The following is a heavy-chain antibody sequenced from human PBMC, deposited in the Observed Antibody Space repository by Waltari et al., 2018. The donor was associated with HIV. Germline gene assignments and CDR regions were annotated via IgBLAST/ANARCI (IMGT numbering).Heavy chain of an antibody. CDR2: IYFSGST. Sequence: QVQLQESGPGLVQPSETLSLTCTVSNGSLNDYYWSWVRQPPGKELEWIGYIYFSGSTNDNPSLRSRVTISLDTSKNQFSLKLNSVTAADTAVYYCARVPYCSGGSCLARYFDYWGQGTLVTVSS. J-gene: IGHJ4*02. D-gene: IGHD2-15*01. V-gene: IGHV4-59*01. CDR1: NGSLNDYY. CDR3: ARVPYCSGGSCLARYFDY.